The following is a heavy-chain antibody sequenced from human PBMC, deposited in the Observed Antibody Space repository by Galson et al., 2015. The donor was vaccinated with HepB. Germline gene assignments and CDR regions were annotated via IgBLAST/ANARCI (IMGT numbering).Heavy chain of an antibody. CDR1: GFTFSNAW. D-gene: IGHD2/OR15-2a*01. J-gene: IGHJ3*02. CDR2: IKSKTDGGTT. V-gene: IGHV3-15*01. CDR3: TTFHFGDGDAFDI. Sequence: SLRLSCAASGFTFSNAWMSWVRQAPGKGLEWVGRIKSKTDGGTTDYAAHGKGRFTISRDDSKNTLYLKMNSLKTEDTAVYYCTTFHFGDGDAFDIWGQGTMVTVSS.